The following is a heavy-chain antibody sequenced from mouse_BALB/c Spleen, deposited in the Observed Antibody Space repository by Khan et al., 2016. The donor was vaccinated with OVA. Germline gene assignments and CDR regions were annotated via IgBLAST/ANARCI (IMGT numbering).Heavy chain of an antibody. CDR1: GFSLASYG. D-gene: IGHD4-1*01. CDR3: AKWGTGYYAMDY. Sequence: QVQLKQSGPGLVAPSQSLSITCTVSGFSLASYGVNWVRQPPGKGLEWLGVIWGDGSTNYHSALRSRLSINKENYKSKVFLKLNSLQTDDTAAYYGAKWGTGYYAMDYWGQGTSVTVSS. J-gene: IGHJ4*01. V-gene: IGHV2-3*01. CDR2: IWGDGST.